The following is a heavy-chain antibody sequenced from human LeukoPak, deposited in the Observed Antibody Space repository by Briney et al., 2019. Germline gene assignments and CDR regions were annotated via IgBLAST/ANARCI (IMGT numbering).Heavy chain of an antibody. V-gene: IGHV3-7*04. CDR3: ARCSGVFGSSGY. D-gene: IGHD6-6*01. CDR1: GFTFSMYW. CDR2: IKQDGSEK. Sequence: PGGSLRLSCAASGFTFSMYWMSWVRQAPGKGLEWVANIKQDGSEKYYVDSVKGRFTISRDNAKNSLYLQMNSLRAEDTAVYYCARCSGVFGSSGYWGQGTLVTVSS. J-gene: IGHJ4*02.